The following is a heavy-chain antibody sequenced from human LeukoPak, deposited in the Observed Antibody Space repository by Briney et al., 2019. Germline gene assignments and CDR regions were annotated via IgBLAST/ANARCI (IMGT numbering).Heavy chain of an antibody. CDR1: GVSITSYY. V-gene: IGHV4-4*07. J-gene: IGHJ4*02. Sequence: PSETLSLTCPVSGVSITSYYWSWIRQPAGKGLEWIGRIHTSGSTNYNPSLKSRVTMSVDTSKNQFSLKLSSVTAADTAVYYCAIAVAGTPLSYPFDYWGQGTLVTVSS. CDR3: AIAVAGTPLSYPFDY. D-gene: IGHD6-19*01. CDR2: IHTSGST.